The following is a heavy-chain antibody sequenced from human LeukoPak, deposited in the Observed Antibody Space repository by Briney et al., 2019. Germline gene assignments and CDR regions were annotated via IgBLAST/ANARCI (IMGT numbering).Heavy chain of an antibody. D-gene: IGHD6-19*01. CDR2: IYSGGST. J-gene: IGHJ4*02. Sequence: GGSLRLSCAASEFSVGSNYMTWVRQAPGKGLEWVSLIYSGGSTYYADSVKGRFTISRDNSKNTLYLQMNSLRAEDTAVYYCAKAYSSGWFLWSSPLDYWGQGTLVTVSS. CDR1: EFSVGSNY. V-gene: IGHV3-66*01. CDR3: AKAYSSGWFLWSSPLDY.